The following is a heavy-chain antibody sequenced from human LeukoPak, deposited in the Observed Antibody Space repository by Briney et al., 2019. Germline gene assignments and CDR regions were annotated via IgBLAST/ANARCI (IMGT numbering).Heavy chain of an antibody. J-gene: IGHJ5*01. D-gene: IGHD4-11*01. CDR3: AKAAQRGFDYSNSLES. CDR2: IWSDKSNR. V-gene: IGHV3-33*06. CDR1: GFIFNHHA. Sequence: GGSLRLSCAAPGFIFNHHAMHWVRQAPGKGLEWVAVIWSDKSNRFYADSVRGRFTISRDDSRKTVYLQMEGMTAEDTAIYYCAKAAQRGFDYSNSLESWGQGALVTVAS.